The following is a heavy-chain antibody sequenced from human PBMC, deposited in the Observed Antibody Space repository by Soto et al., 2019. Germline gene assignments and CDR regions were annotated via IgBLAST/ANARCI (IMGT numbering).Heavy chain of an antibody. V-gene: IGHV3-74*01. Sequence: GSLRLSCAASGFTFSSYWMHWVRQAPGKGLVWVSRINSDGSSTSYADSVKGRFTISRDNAKNTLYLQMNSLRAEDTAVYYCASFRSSWYSQNAFDIWGQGTMVTVSS. CDR2: INSDGSST. CDR3: ASFRSSWYSQNAFDI. CDR1: GFTFSSYW. J-gene: IGHJ3*02. D-gene: IGHD6-13*01.